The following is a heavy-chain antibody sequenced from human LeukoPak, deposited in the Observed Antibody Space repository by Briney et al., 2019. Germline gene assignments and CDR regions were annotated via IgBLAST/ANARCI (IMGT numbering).Heavy chain of an antibody. CDR2: ISINSGYI. Sequence: PGGSLRLPCAASGFTFSTYNMNWVRQAPGKGLEWVSSISINSGYIYYANSVKGRFTISRDNAKNSLYLQMNSLRAEDTAVYYCARDRNYYDSSGYYSLVDYWGQGTLVTVSS. J-gene: IGHJ4*02. CDR1: GFTFSTYN. V-gene: IGHV3-21*01. CDR3: ARDRNYYDSSGYYSLVDY. D-gene: IGHD3-22*01.